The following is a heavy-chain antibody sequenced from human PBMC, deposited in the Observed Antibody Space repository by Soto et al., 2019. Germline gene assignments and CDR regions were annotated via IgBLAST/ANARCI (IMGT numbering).Heavy chain of an antibody. CDR2: ISDSGSTT. CDR3: AKEVEYSSPHDY. CDR1: GVTCSDYA. D-gene: IGHD6-6*01. J-gene: IGHJ4*02. V-gene: IGHV3-23*01. Sequence: GFLRVSCAAAGVTCSDYAMTLVRQAPGKGLEWVSSISDSGSTTYYADSVKGRFTISRDNSNNTLYLQMNSLRAEDTAVYYCAKEVEYSSPHDYWGQGTLVTVSS.